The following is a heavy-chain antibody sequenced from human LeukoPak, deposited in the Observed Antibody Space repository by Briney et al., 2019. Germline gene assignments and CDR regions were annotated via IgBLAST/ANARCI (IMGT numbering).Heavy chain of an antibody. Sequence: SETLSLTCTVSGGSISSSDYYWDWIRQPPGKGLEWIGSISYSGSTYYNPSLKSRVTISVDTSKNQFSLKLSSVTAADTAFYYCARRAYDSSSIGSWGQGTLVTVTS. CDR2: ISYSGST. V-gene: IGHV4-39*01. CDR3: ARRAYDSSSIGS. D-gene: IGHD3-22*01. CDR1: GGSISSSDYY. J-gene: IGHJ5*01.